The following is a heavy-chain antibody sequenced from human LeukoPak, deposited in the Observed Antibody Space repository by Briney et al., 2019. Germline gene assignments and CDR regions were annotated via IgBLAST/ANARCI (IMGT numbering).Heavy chain of an antibody. D-gene: IGHD3-22*01. J-gene: IGHJ4*02. Sequence: PGGSLRLSCAASGFTLSSYWMHWVRQAPGKGLVCVSHINSDGSSTRYADSVKGRCTSSRDNAKNTLYLQMNSLRAKGTAVYYCARNGRAYYYDSSGYYDYWGQGTLVTVSS. CDR2: INSDGSST. CDR1: GFTLSSYW. CDR3: ARNGRAYYYDSSGYYDY. V-gene: IGHV3-74*01.